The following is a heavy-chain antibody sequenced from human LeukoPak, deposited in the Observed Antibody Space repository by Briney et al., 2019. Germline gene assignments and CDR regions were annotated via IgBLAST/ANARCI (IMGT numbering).Heavy chain of an antibody. J-gene: IGHJ5*02. CDR2: IPHDGSNA. Sequence: GRSLRLSCVASGFTFTRNCMHWVRQAPGKGLEWVAAIPHDGSNAYYADSVKGRFTISRDDSKNTQYLQMNSLRIEDSAVYYCATGSDFYYASWGQGTLDTASS. CDR1: GFTFTRNC. V-gene: IGHV3-30-3*01. D-gene: IGHD3-3*01. CDR3: ATGSDFYYAS.